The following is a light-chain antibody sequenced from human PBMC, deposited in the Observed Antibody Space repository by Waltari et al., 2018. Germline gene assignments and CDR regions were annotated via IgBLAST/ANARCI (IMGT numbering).Light chain of an antibody. J-gene: IGLJ3*02. CDR3: YSYAGSSTWV. Sequence: QSALTRPASVSRSPGQSITLSCTAPSGDVRGYNVVSLYLRHPSKVPKLIFYEGSKLPLGISDRFSGSKSANTASLTISGLQTEDGAEYYCYSYAGSSTWVFGGGTQLTVV. CDR2: EGS. CDR1: SGDVRGYNV. V-gene: IGLV2-23*01.